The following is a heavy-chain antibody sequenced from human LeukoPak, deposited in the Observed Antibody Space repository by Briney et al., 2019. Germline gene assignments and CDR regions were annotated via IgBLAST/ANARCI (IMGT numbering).Heavy chain of an antibody. D-gene: IGHD3-10*01. J-gene: IGHJ4*02. CDR3: ARDHYSSGRSHDY. CDR1: GFTFSSYW. CDR2: INSDGSST. Sequence: AGSLRLSCAASGFTFSSYWMHWVGQAPGKGLVWVSRINSDGSSTSYADSVKGRFTISRDNAKNTLYLQMNSLRAEDTAVYYCARDHYSSGRSHDYWGQGTLVTVSS. V-gene: IGHV3-74*01.